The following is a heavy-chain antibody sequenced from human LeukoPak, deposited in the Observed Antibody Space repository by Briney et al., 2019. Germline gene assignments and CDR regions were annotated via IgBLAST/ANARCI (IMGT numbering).Heavy chain of an antibody. CDR3: AREGDCSGGSCYSY. CDR1: GGSICYGGCS. D-gene: IGHD2-15*01. Sequence: TLSLTCSVYGGSICYGGCSWRWLRQPPGKGREWIGNIYYRGSTYYNRSSNNRVTITVDTSKNQFSLTLSSVTAAVSAVSYCAREGDCSGGSCYSYWGQGTLVTVSS. J-gene: IGHJ4*02. V-gene: IGHV4-30-4*07. CDR2: IYYRGST.